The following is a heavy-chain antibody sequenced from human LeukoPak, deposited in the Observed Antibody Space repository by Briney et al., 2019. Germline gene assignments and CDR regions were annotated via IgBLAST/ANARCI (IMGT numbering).Heavy chain of an antibody. CDR2: IIPIFGTA. V-gene: IGHV1-69*13. CDR3: ATKHLEAAGPYYYGMDV. CDR1: GGTFSSYA. D-gene: IGHD6-13*01. Sequence: SVKVSCKASGGTFSSYAISWVRQAPGQGLEWMGGIIPIFGTANYAQKFQGRVTITADESTSTAYMALSSLRYEDTAVYYCATKHLEAAGPYYYGMDVWGQGTTVTVSS. J-gene: IGHJ6*02.